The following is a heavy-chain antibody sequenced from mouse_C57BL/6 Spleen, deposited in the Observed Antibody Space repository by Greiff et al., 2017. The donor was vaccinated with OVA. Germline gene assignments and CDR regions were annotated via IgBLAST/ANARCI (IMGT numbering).Heavy chain of an antibody. Sequence: VQLQQSGPGLVKPSQSLSLTCSVTGYSITSGYYWNWIRQFPGNKLEWMGYISYDGSNNYNPSLKNRISITRDTSKNQFFLKLNSVTTEDTATYYCARGAVTTRDYYALDYWGQGTSVTVSS. D-gene: IGHD2-2*01. CDR3: ARGAVTTRDYYALDY. CDR1: GYSITSGYY. V-gene: IGHV3-6*01. CDR2: ISYDGSN. J-gene: IGHJ4*01.